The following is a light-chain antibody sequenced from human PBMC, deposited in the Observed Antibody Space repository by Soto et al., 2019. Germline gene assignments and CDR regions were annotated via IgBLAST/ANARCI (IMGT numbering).Light chain of an antibody. CDR1: QGIRNN. J-gene: IGKJ3*01. CDR2: AVS. CDR3: QQYDNLPV. Sequence: AIQMTQSPSSLSASVGDRVTITCRASQGIRNNLGWYQQKPGKAPKLLISAVSSLQSGVPSRFSGSGSGTDFTFTISSLQPEDIATYYCQQYDNLPVFGPGTKVDIK. V-gene: IGKV1-6*01.